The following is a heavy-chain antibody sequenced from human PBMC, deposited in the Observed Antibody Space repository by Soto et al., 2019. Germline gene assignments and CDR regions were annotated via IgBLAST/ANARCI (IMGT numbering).Heavy chain of an antibody. J-gene: IGHJ2*01. CDR1: GFTFNIYA. D-gene: IGHD5-12*01. CDR3: AKDGPPTDIGPQGYFDL. Sequence: EVQLLESGGGLVQPGGSLRLSCAASGFTFNIYAMTWVRQAPGKGLEWVSAISYSGERTYYADSVKGRFTISRDNSEDTIYLQMNSLRAEDTAIYYCAKDGPPTDIGPQGYFDLWGRGTLITV. CDR2: ISYSGERT. V-gene: IGHV3-23*01.